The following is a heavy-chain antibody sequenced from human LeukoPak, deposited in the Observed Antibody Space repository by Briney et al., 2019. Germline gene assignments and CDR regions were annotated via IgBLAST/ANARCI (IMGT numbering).Heavy chain of an antibody. J-gene: IGHJ4*02. CDR2: ISGSGGST. Sequence: GGSLRLSCAASGFTFSSYAMSWVRQAPGKGLEWVSAISGSGGSTYYADSVKGRFTISRDNSKNTLYLQMNSLRAEDTAVYYCALNVGGDIVHDYWGQGTLVTVSS. D-gene: IGHD2-8*01. CDR1: GFTFSSYA. V-gene: IGHV3-23*01. CDR3: ALNVGGDIVHDY.